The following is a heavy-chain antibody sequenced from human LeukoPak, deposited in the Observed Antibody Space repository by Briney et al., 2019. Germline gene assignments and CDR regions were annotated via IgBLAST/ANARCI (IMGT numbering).Heavy chain of an antibody. D-gene: IGHD2/OR15-2a*01. V-gene: IGHV3-21*06. J-gene: IGHJ6*04. CDR3: ARDRDPGEYYQYDMDV. CDR2: ISGSSNFI. Sequence: SGGSLRLSCAASGFTFSSYTVNWVRQAPGKGLEWVSFISGSSNFINYAGSVKGRFTISRDNAKNSMYLQMNSLRAEDTAVYYCARDRDPGEYYQYDMDVWGKGTTVTVSS. CDR1: GFTFSSYT.